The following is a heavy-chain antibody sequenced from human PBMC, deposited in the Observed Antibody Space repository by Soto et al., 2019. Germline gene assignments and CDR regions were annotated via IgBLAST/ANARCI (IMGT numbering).Heavy chain of an antibody. CDR1: GGSISNVGYF. CDR3: ARVMAAMQNWLDP. J-gene: IGHJ5*02. CDR2: IYHTGTT. V-gene: IGHV4-30-4*01. Sequence: QVQLQESGPGLVKPSQTLSLTCTVSGGSISNVGYFWSWIRQPPGKGLEWIGFIYHTGTTYYTSSLRSLVSISIHTSMSQFSLKLNSVTAADTAVYYCARVMAAMQNWLDPWGQGTLVTVSP. D-gene: IGHD2-2*01.